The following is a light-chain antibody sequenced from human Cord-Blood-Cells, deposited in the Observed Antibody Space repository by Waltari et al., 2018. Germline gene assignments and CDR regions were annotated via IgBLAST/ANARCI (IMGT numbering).Light chain of an antibody. J-gene: IGKJ1*01. CDR2: KSS. V-gene: IGKV1-5*03. CDR3: QQYKSYPWT. Sequence: DIQMTQSPPTLSASVGDRVTITCRASQSISSWLAWYQQKPGKARKLLIYKSSSLEGGVPSKFSGSGSGTEFTLTISSLLPDDFATYYCQQYKSYPWTFGQGTKVEIK. CDR1: QSISSW.